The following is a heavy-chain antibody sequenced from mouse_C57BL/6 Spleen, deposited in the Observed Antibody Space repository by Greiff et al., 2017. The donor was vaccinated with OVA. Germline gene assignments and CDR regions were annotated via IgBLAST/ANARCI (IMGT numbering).Heavy chain of an antibody. J-gene: IGHJ4*01. Sequence: VQLQQSGPELVKPGASVKFSCKASGYAFSSSWMNWVKQRPGKGLEWIGRIYPGDGDTNYNGKFKGKATLTADKSSSTAYMQLSSLTSEDSAVYFCASYGNYAMDYWGQGTSVTVSS. CDR2: IYPGDGDT. CDR3: ASYGNYAMDY. V-gene: IGHV1-82*01. D-gene: IGHD2-1*01. CDR1: GYAFSSSW.